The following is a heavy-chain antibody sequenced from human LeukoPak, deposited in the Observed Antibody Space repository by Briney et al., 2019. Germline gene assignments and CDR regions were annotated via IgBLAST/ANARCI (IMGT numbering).Heavy chain of an antibody. D-gene: IGHD5-18*01. J-gene: IGHJ4*02. Sequence: TLSPTCTLSTASLTSISYDWGWTRHPAGKGLEWTRQINQSGSTNYNPSLKSRVTISVDTSKNQFSLKLSSVTAADTAVYYCARGSIRLWLTKSYYFDYWGQGTLVTVSS. CDR1: TASLTSISYD. CDR3: ARGSIRLWLTKSYYFDY. CDR2: INQSGST. V-gene: IGHV4-39*07.